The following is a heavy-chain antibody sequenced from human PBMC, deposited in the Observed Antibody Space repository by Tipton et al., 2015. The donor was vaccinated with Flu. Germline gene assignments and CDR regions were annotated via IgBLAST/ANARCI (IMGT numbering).Heavy chain of an antibody. J-gene: IGHJ6*03. V-gene: IGHV1-69*01. CDR1: GGTFSSYA. Sequence: QSGAEVKKPGSSVKVSCKASGGTFSSYAISWVRQAPGQGLEWMGGIIPIFGTANYAQKFQGRVTITADESTSTAYMELSSLRSEDTAVYYCAGLGYCSSTSCDTLGYYMDVWGKGTTVTVSS. CDR2: IIPIFGTA. D-gene: IGHD2-2*02. CDR3: AGLGYCSSTSCDTLGYYMDV.